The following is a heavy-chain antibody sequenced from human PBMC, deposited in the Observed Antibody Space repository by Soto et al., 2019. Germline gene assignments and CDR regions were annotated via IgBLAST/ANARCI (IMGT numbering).Heavy chain of an antibody. D-gene: IGHD2-2*01. Sequence: SETLSLTCTVSGGSVSSGSYYWGWIRQPPGKGLEWIGSIYHSGSTYYNPSLKSRVTISVDTSKNQFSLKLSSVTAADTAVYYCARVKYQLLPLNWGQGTLVTVSS. CDR3: ARVKYQLLPLN. V-gene: IGHV4-39*07. J-gene: IGHJ4*02. CDR1: GGSVSSGSYY. CDR2: IYHSGST.